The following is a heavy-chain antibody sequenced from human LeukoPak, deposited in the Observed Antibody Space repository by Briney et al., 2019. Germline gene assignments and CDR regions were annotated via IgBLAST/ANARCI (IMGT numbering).Heavy chain of an antibody. CDR2: MKQDGSEK. V-gene: IGHV3-7*01. CDR1: GFTFSNYW. D-gene: IGHD3-10*01. CDR3: ARGYYYGSGTYLSPYFDY. J-gene: IGHJ4*02. Sequence: GGSLRLSCAASGFTFSNYWMSWVRQAPGKGLEWGANMKQDGSEKYYVDSVKGRVTISRDNAKNSLYLQMHSLRAEDTALYYCARGYYYGSGTYLSPYFDYWGQGTLVTVSS.